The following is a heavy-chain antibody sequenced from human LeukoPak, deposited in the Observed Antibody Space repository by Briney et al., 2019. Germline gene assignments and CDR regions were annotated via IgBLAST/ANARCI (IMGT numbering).Heavy chain of an antibody. Sequence: ASVKVSCKASGYTFSDYFMHWVRQAPGQGLEWVGWINPKSGGANSAQKFQGRATMNRDTSISTGYMELSSLRSDDTAIYYCARDRYGDGFAFFDYWGQGTLVTVSS. V-gene: IGHV1-2*02. J-gene: IGHJ4*02. D-gene: IGHD5-24*01. CDR3: ARDRYGDGFAFFDY. CDR1: GYTFSDYF. CDR2: INPKSGGA.